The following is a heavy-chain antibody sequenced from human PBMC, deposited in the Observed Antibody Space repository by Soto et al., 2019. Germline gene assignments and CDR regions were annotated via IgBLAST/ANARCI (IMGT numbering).Heavy chain of an antibody. Sequence: QVQLVESGGGVVQPGRSLRLSCAASGFTFSSYAMHWVRQAPGKGLEWVAVISFDGSNKYYADSVKDRFTVSRDNSKNTLDVQMNSLRAEDTAVYYCGRARRFGNRYNLGFDYWGQGTLVTVSS. CDR1: GFTFSSYA. CDR2: ISFDGSNK. D-gene: IGHD3-10*01. J-gene: IGHJ4*02. V-gene: IGHV3-30-3*01. CDR3: GRARRFGNRYNLGFDY.